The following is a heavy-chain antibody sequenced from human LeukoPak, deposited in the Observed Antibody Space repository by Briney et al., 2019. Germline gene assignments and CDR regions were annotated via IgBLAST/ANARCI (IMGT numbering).Heavy chain of an antibody. J-gene: IGHJ4*02. V-gene: IGHV1-46*01. CDR3: ARDGLSGWYD. Sequence: ASVKVSCKASGYTFTSYYMHWVRQAPGQGLECMEIINPSGRSTSYAQKLQGRVIMTRDTSTSTVYMELSRLRSDDTAVYYCARDGLSGWYDWGQGTLVTVSS. D-gene: IGHD6-19*01. CDR1: GYTFTSYY. CDR2: INPSGRST.